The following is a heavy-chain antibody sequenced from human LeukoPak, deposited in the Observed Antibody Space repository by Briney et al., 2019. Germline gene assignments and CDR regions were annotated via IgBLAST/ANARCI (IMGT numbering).Heavy chain of an antibody. J-gene: IGHJ4*02. V-gene: IGHV3-74*01. CDR1: GFTFSSYW. CDR3: ARSKGYSNGDY. CDR2: INSDGSST. Sequence: GGSLRLSCAASGFTFSSYWMHWVRQAPGKGLVWVSRINSDGSSTSYADSVKGRFTISRGNAKNSLYLQMNSLRAEDTAVYYCARSKGYSNGDYWGQGTLVTVSS. D-gene: IGHD6-19*01.